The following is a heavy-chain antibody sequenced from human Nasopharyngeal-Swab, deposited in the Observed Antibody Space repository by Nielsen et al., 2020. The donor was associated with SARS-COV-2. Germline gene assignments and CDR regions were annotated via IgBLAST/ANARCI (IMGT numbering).Heavy chain of an antibody. V-gene: IGHV3-73*01. CDR2: IGDKDHNYAT. J-gene: IGHJ4*02. CDR1: GFIFRASA. CDR3: TTDFYFDY. Sequence: GESLKISCAASGFIFRASAIHWVRQASGKGLEWVGRIGDKDHNYATTYGASVQGRFTLSRDDSKNTAFLQMDSLKTEDTALYYCTTDFYFDYWGQGTLVTVSS.